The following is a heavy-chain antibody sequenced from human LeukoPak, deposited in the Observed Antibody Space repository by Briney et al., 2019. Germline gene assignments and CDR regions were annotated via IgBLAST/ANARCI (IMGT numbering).Heavy chain of an antibody. CDR1: GYSISSGYY. V-gene: IGHV4-38-2*02. CDR3: ARHRPRSGYFQTAFDY. J-gene: IGHJ4*02. D-gene: IGHD3-22*01. CDR2: IYHSGST. Sequence: SETLSLTCTVSGYSISSGYYWGWIRPPPGKGLEWIGSIYHSGSTYYNPSLKSRVTISVDTSKNQFSLKLTSVTAADTAVYYCARHRPRSGYFQTAFDYWGRGTLVTVSS.